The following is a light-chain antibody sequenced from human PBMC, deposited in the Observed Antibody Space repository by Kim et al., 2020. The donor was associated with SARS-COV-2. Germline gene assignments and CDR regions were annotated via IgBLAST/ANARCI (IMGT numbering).Light chain of an antibody. CDR2: GAS. CDR1: QNINSKY. J-gene: IGKJ2*02. Sequence: EIVLTQSPGTLSLSPGGRATLSCRASQNINSKYLAWYQQKPGQAPRLLMYGASSTATGIPDRFSGVGSGTDFTLTISRLEPEDFAVYYCQRYGGSGQCTFCQGTKLEF. V-gene: IGKV3-20*01. CDR3: QRYGGSGQCT.